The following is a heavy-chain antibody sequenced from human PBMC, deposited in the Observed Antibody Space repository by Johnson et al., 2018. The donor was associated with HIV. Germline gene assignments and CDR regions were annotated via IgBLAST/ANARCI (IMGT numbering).Heavy chain of an antibody. D-gene: IGHD3-22*01. Sequence: QVQLVESGGGVVQPGGSLRLSCAASGFTFSSYGMHWVRQAPGKGLEWVAFIRYDGSNKYYADSVKGRVTISRDNSKNTLSLQMNSLRAEDTAVYYCGKGFYDSSGTDSFHIWGQGTMVTVSS. J-gene: IGHJ3*02. V-gene: IGHV3-30*02. CDR3: GKGFYDSSGTDSFHI. CDR2: IRYDGSNK. CDR1: GFTFSSYG.